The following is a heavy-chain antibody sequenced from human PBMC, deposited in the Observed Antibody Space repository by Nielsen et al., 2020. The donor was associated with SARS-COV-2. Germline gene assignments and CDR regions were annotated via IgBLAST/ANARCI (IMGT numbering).Heavy chain of an antibody. CDR3: VLVLPAPPGAVGVLGHIAY. V-gene: IGHV1-69*06. CDR2: FISLFGTA. Sequence: SVKVSCKASGGTFNNYAVTWVRQAPGQRFEWMGGFISLFGTANYAQNFQGRVTINADTSTSTAYMELSSLRSDDTAVYFCVLVLPAPPGAVGVLGHIAYWGQGTLVTVSS. D-gene: IGHD1-14*01. CDR1: GGTFNNYA. J-gene: IGHJ4*02.